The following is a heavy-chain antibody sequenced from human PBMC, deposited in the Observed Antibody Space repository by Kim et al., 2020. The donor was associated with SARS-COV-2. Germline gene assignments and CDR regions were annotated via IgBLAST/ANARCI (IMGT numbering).Heavy chain of an antibody. V-gene: IGHV3-73*01. CDR3: IRLPQTYKFEH. Sequence: GGSLRLSCAASGFIFSASGVHWVRQAPGKGLEWVGRIRSKANGYATAYDASVTGRFIISRDDSKNTAYLQMNSLKTEDTADYYCIRLPQTYKFEHWGQGT. CDR1: GFIFSASG. D-gene: IGHD1-1*01. J-gene: IGHJ1*01. CDR2: IRSKANGYAT.